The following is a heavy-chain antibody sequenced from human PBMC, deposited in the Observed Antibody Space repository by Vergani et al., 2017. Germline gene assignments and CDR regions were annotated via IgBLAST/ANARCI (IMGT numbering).Heavy chain of an antibody. J-gene: IGHJ2*01. Sequence: QVQLQESGPGLVKPSETLPLTCAVSGYSVTSCYYWAWIRQSPGKGLEWIGAILPSGTTYYNPSLKSRLTVSLDTSKNHVSLTLTSVTAADPAVYYCARRLASEVTGFDLWGRGTLVTVSS. D-gene: IGHD2-21*02. V-gene: IGHV4-38-2*01. CDR3: ARRLASEVTGFDL. CDR2: ILPSGTT. CDR1: GYSVTSCYY.